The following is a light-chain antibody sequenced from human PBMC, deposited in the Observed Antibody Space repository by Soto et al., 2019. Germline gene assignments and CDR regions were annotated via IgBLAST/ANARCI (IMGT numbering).Light chain of an antibody. Sequence: QSALTQPASVSGSPGQSITISCTGTSSDVGGYNYVSWYKQHPGKAPKLMIFAVTNRPSGVSDRFSGSKSGNTAFLTISGLQAEDEADYYCNSYTSSSTVLFGGGTKLTVL. CDR2: AVT. V-gene: IGLV2-14*03. J-gene: IGLJ2*01. CDR3: NSYTSSSTVL. CDR1: SSDVGGYNY.